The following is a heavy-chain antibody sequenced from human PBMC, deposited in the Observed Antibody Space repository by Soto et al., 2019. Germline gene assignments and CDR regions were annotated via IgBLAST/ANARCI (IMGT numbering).Heavy chain of an antibody. D-gene: IGHD1-1*01. CDR3: ASRVTGTFDY. Sequence: GESLKISCAASGFTFSSYSMNWVRQAPGKGLEWVSSISSSSSYIYYADSVKGRFTISRDNAKNSLYLQMNSLRAEDTAVYYCASRVTGTFDYWGQGTLVTVSS. CDR2: ISSSSSYI. V-gene: IGHV3-21*01. CDR1: GFTFSSYS. J-gene: IGHJ4*02.